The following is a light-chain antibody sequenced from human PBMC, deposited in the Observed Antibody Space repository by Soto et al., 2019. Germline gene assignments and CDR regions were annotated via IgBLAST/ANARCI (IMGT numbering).Light chain of an antibody. Sequence: EIVLTQCPVALSLSPGERATLSVRASPTVSNQLAWYQQKPGQAPRLLIYDASRRVTGIPARFSGSGSGTDFPLTLSRLEPEDFAVYYCQQRAGSSTFGQGTRLEIK. V-gene: IGKV3-11*01. CDR1: PTVSNQ. CDR2: DAS. J-gene: IGKJ5*01. CDR3: QQRAGSST.